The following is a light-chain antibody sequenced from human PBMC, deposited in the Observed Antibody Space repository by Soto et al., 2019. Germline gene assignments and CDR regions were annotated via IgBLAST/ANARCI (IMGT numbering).Light chain of an antibody. Sequence: QSVLTQPPSVSGAPGQRVTISCTGSSSNIGAGYDVHWYQQLPGTAPKLLIYGNSNRPSGVPDRFSGSKSGTSASLAITGLQAEDEGHYYCQSYDSSLRVVFGGGTKVTVL. V-gene: IGLV1-40*01. CDR2: GNS. CDR1: SSNIGAGYD. CDR3: QSYDSSLRVV. J-gene: IGLJ2*01.